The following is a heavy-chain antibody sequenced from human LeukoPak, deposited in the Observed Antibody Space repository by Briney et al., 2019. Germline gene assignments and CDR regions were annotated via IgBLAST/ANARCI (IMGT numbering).Heavy chain of an antibody. CDR1: GVTFSSYA. J-gene: IGHJ3*02. CDR2: IKQDGSEK. D-gene: IGHD2-15*01. V-gene: IGHV3-7*01. CDR3: AREIWKWVAAKGAFDI. Sequence: QPGGSLRLSCAASGVTFSSYAMSWVRQAPGKGLEWVANIKQDGSEKYYVDSVKGRFTISRDNAKNSLYLQMNSLRAEDTAVYYCAREIWKWVAAKGAFDIWGQGTMVTVSS.